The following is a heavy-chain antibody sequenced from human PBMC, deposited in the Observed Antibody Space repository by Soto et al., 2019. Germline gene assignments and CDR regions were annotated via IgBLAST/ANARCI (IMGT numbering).Heavy chain of an antibody. CDR1: GFTFSSYG. V-gene: IGHV3-33*01. Sequence: GGSLRLSCAASGFTFSSYGMHWVRQAPGKGLEWVAVIWYDGSNKYYADSVKGRFTISRDNSKNTLYLQMNSLRAEDTAVYYSARDGNYGDYYYMDVWGKGTTVTVSS. D-gene: IGHD4-17*01. CDR2: IWYDGSNK. CDR3: ARDGNYGDYYYMDV. J-gene: IGHJ6*03.